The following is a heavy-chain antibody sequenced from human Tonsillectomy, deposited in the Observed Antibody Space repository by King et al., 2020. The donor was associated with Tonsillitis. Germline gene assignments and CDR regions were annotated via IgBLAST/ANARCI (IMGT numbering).Heavy chain of an antibody. D-gene: IGHD2-8*01. CDR2: ITSSSSYI. CDR3: ARDQWYGMDV. Sequence: VQLVESGGGLVKPGGSLRLSCAASGFTFSSYSMNWVRQAPGKGLEWVSYITSSSSYIYYADSVKGRFTISRDNAKNSLYLQMNSLGAEDTAGDYCARDQWYGMDVWGQGTTVTVSS. V-gene: IGHV3-21*01. J-gene: IGHJ6*02. CDR1: GFTFSSYS.